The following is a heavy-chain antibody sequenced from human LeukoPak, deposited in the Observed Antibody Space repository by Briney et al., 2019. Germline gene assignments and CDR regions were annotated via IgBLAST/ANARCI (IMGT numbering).Heavy chain of an antibody. V-gene: IGHV4-31*03. CDR1: GGSISSGGYY. Sequence: PSETLSLTCTVSGGSISSGGYYWSWIRQHPGKGLEWIGYIFYSGSTYYNPSLKSRVTISVDTSKNQFSLKLSSVTAADTAVYYCARDANWNYHWFDPWGQGTLVTVSS. J-gene: IGHJ5*02. CDR3: ARDANWNYHWFDP. D-gene: IGHD1-7*01. CDR2: IFYSGST.